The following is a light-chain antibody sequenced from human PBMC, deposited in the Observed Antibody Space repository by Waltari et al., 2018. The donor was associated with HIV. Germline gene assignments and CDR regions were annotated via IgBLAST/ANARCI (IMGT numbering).Light chain of an antibody. J-gene: IGLJ2*01. CDR3: QVWDTSRDHVI. CDR2: DDS. Sequence: SYVLTQPPSVSVAPGQTASISYGGNNIGSKSVRWYQQKPGQAPVLVVYDDSDRPSGIPERFSGSNSGNTATLTISRVEAGDEADYYCQVWDTSRDHVIFGGGTKLTVL. CDR1: NIGSKS. V-gene: IGLV3-21*02.